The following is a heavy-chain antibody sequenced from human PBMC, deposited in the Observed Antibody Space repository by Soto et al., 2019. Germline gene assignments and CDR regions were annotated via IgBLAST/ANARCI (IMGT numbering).Heavy chain of an antibody. J-gene: IGHJ4*02. CDR2: IKSKTDGGTT. CDR1: GFTFSNAW. CDR3: TTDSPSYYYDSSGYYTSAFDY. D-gene: IGHD3-22*01. Sequence: EVQLVESGGGLVKPGGSLRLSCAASGFTFSNAWMSWVRQAPGKGLEWVGRIKSKTDGGTTDYAAPVKGRFTISRDDSKNTLYLQMTSLKTEDTAVYYCTTDSPSYYYDSSGYYTSAFDYWGQGTLVTVSS. V-gene: IGHV3-15*01.